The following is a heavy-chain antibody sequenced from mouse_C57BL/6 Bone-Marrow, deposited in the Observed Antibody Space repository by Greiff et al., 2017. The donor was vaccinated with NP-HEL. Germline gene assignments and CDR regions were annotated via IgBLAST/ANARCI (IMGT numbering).Heavy chain of an antibody. J-gene: IGHJ1*03. CDR1: GYTFTSYW. Sequence: QVQLQQPGAELVKPGASVKMSCKASGYTFTSYWITWVKQRPGQGLEWIGDIYPGSGSTNYNEKFKGKATLTVDTSSSTAYMQLSSLTSEDSAVYYCARSPNYGGYFDVWGTGTTVTVSS. D-gene: IGHD1-1*01. V-gene: IGHV1-55*01. CDR3: ARSPNYGGYFDV. CDR2: IYPGSGST.